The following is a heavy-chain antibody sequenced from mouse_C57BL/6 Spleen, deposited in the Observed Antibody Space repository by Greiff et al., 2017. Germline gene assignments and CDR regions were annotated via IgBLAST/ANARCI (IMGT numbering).Heavy chain of an antibody. V-gene: IGHV5-16*01. Sequence: EVKLMESEGGLVQPGSSMKLSCTASGFTFSDYYMAWVRQVPEKGLEWVANINYDGSSTYYLDSLTCRFIISSDNAKNILYLQMSSLKSEDTATYYCARVQTAQATYYFDYWGQGTTLTVSS. J-gene: IGHJ2*01. CDR3: ARVQTAQATYYFDY. CDR1: GFTFSDYY. D-gene: IGHD3-2*02. CDR2: INYDGSST.